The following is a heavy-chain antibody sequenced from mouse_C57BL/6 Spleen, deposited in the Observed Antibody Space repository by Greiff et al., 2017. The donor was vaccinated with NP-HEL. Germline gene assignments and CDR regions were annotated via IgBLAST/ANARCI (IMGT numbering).Heavy chain of an antibody. J-gene: IGHJ3*01. V-gene: IGHV1-80*01. Sequence: QVQLQQSGAELVKPGASVKISCKASGYAFSSYWMNWVKQRPGKGLEWIGQIYPGDGDTNYNGKFKGKATLTADKSSSTAYMQLSSLTSEDSAVYFCARKGSSSPSWFAYWGQGTLVTVSA. CDR1: GYAFSSYW. D-gene: IGHD1-1*01. CDR2: IYPGDGDT. CDR3: ARKGSSSPSWFAY.